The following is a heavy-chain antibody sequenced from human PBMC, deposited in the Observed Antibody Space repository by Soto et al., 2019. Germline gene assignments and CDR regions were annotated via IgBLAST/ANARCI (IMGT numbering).Heavy chain of an antibody. V-gene: IGHV1-69*12. CDR2: IIPIFGTS. J-gene: IGHJ3*02. D-gene: IGHD2-21*02. CDR3: ARGHEFGGNSDAFDI. Sequence: QVLLVQPGAEVKKPGSSVKVSCKASGGAFSTSSIHWVRQAPGQGLEWRGGIIPIFGTSAYAQRFQGRVTITADESTKTAFMELSSLRSDDTAVYYCARGHEFGGNSDAFDIWAQGTMVTVSS. CDR1: GGAFSTSS.